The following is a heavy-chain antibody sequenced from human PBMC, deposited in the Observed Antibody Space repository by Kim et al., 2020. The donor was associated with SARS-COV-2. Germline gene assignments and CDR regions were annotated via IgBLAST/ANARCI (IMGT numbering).Heavy chain of an antibody. J-gene: IGHJ6*02. Sequence: GGSLRLSCAASGFTFSNAWMSWVRQAPGKGLEWVGRIKSKTDGGTTDYAAPVKGRFTISRDDSKNTLYLQMNSLKTEDTAVYYCTTGLRFGELPDYYYYGMDVWGQGTTVTVSS. CDR3: TTGLRFGELPDYYYYGMDV. CDR2: IKSKTDGGTT. V-gene: IGHV3-15*01. D-gene: IGHD3-10*01. CDR1: GFTFSNAW.